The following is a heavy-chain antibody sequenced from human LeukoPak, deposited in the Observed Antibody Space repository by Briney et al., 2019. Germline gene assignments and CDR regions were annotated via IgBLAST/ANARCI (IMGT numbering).Heavy chain of an antibody. V-gene: IGHV3-21*01. CDR2: ISSSSSYI. D-gene: IGHD6-6*01. CDR1: GFTFSSYA. J-gene: IGHJ3*02. CDR3: ARGGDYSSSSSFKAFDI. Sequence: PGGSLRLSCAASGFTFSSYAMSWVRQAPGKGLEWVSSISSSSSYIYYADSVKGRFTISRDNAKNSLYLQMNSLRAEDTAVYYCARGGDYSSSSSFKAFDIWGQGTMVTVSS.